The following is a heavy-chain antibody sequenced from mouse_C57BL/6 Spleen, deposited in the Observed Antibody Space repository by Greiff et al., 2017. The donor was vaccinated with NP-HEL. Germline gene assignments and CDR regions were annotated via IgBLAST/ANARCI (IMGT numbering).Heavy chain of an antibody. Sequence: QLVESGPELVKPGASVKISCKASGYSFTDYNMNWVKQSNGKSLEWIGVINPNYGTTSYNQKFKGKATLTVDQSSSTAYMQLNSLTSEDSAVYYCARSGDQTGPWFAYWGQGTLVTVSA. CDR2: INPNYGTT. J-gene: IGHJ3*01. D-gene: IGHD4-1*01. CDR1: GYSFTDYN. CDR3: ARSGDQTGPWFAY. V-gene: IGHV1-39*01.